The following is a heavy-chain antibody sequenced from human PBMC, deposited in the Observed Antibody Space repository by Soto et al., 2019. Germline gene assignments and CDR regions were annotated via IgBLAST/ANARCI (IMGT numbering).Heavy chain of an antibody. D-gene: IGHD2-21*02. CDR3: AREDDGGDRDYYGLDV. V-gene: IGHV4-31*03. Sequence: PSETLSLTCTVSGGSISSGGYYWSWIRQHPGKGLEWIGYIYYSGSTYYNPSLKSRVTISVDTSKNLFSLKLSSVTAADTAVYFCAREDDGGDRDYYGLDVWGQGTTVTVSS. CDR2: IYYSGST. CDR1: GGSISSGGYY. J-gene: IGHJ6*02.